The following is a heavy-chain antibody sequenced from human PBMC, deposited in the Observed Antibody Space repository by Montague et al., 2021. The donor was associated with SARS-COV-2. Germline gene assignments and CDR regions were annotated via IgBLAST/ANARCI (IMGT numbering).Heavy chain of an antibody. J-gene: IGHJ4*02. CDR2: INHSGST. Sequence: SETLSLTCAVYGGSFSGYYWSWIRQPPGKGLEWIGEINHSGSTNYNPSRKSRVTISVDTSKNQVSLKLSSVTAAVTAVYYCSRGSTVIDYWGQGTLVTVSS. D-gene: IGHD3-22*01. V-gene: IGHV4-34*01. CDR3: SRGSTVIDY. CDR1: GGSFSGYY.